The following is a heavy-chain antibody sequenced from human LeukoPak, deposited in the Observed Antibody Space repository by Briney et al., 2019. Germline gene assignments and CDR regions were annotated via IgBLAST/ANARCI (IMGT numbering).Heavy chain of an antibody. J-gene: IGHJ4*02. CDR1: GFTFSSYA. CDR3: AKDRLWFGELLLDY. V-gene: IGHV3-23*01. Sequence: GGSLRLSCAASGFTFSSYAMSWVRQAPGKGLEWVSTIGGLGGSTYYADSVRGRFTISRDNSNNTLSLRMNSLRAEDTAVYYCAKDRLWFGELLLDYWGQGALVTVSS. CDR2: IGGLGGST. D-gene: IGHD3-10*01.